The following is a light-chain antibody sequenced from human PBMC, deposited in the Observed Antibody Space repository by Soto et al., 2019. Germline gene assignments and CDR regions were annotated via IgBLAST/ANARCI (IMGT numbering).Light chain of an antibody. Sequence: QSALTQPASASGSPGQSITISCTGTSSDVGRYNYVSWYQQHPGRAPRLIVYEVINRPAGVSNRFSGSKSGNTASLTISGLHAADEADYYCCSYTRSSTLLFGGGTKLTVL. CDR1: SSDVGRYNY. CDR2: EVI. J-gene: IGLJ2*01. V-gene: IGLV2-14*01. CDR3: CSYTRSSTLL.